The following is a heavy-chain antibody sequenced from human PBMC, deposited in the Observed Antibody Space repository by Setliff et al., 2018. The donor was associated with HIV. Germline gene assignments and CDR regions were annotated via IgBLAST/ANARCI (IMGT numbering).Heavy chain of an antibody. D-gene: IGHD3-22*01. CDR2: ISAYNGNT. V-gene: IGHV1-18*01. CDR3: ARYDDSSGHYWYFDL. J-gene: IGHJ2*01. Sequence: ASVKVSCKASGYTFTSYGISWVRQAPGQGLEWMGWISAYNGNTNYAQKLQGRVTMTTDTLTSTAYMELRSLRSDDTAVYYCARYDDSSGHYWYFDLWGRGTLVTVSA. CDR1: GYTFTSYG.